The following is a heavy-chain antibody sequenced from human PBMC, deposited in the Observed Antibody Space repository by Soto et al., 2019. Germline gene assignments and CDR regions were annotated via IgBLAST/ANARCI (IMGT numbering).Heavy chain of an antibody. CDR3: AKDSQHIVVVVAAIPFDAFDI. CDR1: GCTFSSYA. V-gene: IGHV3-23*01. J-gene: IGHJ3*02. D-gene: IGHD2-15*01. CDR2: ISGSGGST. Sequence: GGPRRRSGAASGCTFSSYAMSCVRQAPGKGLEWVSAISGSGGSTYYADSVKGRFTISRDNSKNTLYLQMSSLRAEDTAVYYCAKDSQHIVVVVAAIPFDAFDIWGQGQWSPSPQ.